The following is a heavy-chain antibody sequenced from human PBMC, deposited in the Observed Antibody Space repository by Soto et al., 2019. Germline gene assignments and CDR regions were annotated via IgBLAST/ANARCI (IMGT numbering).Heavy chain of an antibody. D-gene: IGHD6-13*01. V-gene: IGHV3-30*03. CDR1: GFTFSSYG. J-gene: IGHJ4*02. Sequence: QVQLVESGGGVVQPGRSLRLSCAASGFTFSSYGMHWVRQAPGKGLEWVAVISYDGSNKYYADSVKGRFTISRDNSKNTLYLQMNRLRAEDTAVYYCARDGRSIAAAYYFDYWGQRTLVTVSS. CDR3: ARDGRSIAAAYYFDY. CDR2: ISYDGSNK.